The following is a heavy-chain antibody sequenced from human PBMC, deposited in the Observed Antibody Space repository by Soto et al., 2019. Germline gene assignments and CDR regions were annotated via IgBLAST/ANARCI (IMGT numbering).Heavy chain of an antibody. D-gene: IGHD2-2*01. CDR1: GFTFSSYA. CDR3: AKGEGVVIPATRIFDY. V-gene: IGHV3-23*01. CDR2: ISSGGGPP. J-gene: IGHJ4*02. Sequence: EVQLLESGGGLVQPGGSLRLSCAASGFTFSSYAMSWVRQAPGKGLEWVSTISSGGGPPYYADSVKGRFTISRDNSKNTLSLQMNSLRADDTAVYYCAKGEGVVIPATRIFDYWGQGTLVTVSS.